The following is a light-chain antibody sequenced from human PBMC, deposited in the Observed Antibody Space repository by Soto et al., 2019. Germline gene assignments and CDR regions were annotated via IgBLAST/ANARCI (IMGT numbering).Light chain of an antibody. CDR2: GTS. J-gene: IGKJ1*01. V-gene: IGKV3-15*01. CDR3: QQYNDWPWRT. Sequence: EIVMTQSPAILSVSPGERVTLSCRASQSVSINLAWYQQKPGQAPRLLIYGTSTRATGVPVRCSGSGSGTEFTLTINSLQSEDFAVSYCQQYNDWPWRTFGYGTKV. CDR1: QSVSIN.